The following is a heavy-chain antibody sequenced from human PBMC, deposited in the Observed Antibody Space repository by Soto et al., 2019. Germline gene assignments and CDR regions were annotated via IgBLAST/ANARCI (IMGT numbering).Heavy chain of an antibody. D-gene: IGHD3-10*01. V-gene: IGHV1-3*01. CDR3: ARTLGRGVITPYYYYGMDV. CDR1: GYTFTIYA. J-gene: IGHJ6*02. Sequence: ASVKVSCKASGYTFTIYAMHWVRQAPGQRLEWMGWINAGNGNTKYSQKFQGRVTITRDTSASTAYMELSSLKSEDTAVYYCARTLGRGVITPYYYYGMDVWGQGTTVTVS. CDR2: INAGNGNT.